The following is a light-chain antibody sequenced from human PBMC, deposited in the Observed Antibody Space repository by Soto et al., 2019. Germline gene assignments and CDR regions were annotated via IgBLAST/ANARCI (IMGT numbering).Light chain of an antibody. J-gene: IGLJ2*01. CDR1: SSDVGGYKF. V-gene: IGLV2-14*01. Sequence: QSVLTQPASVSGSPGQSITISCTGSSSDVGGYKFVSWYQQHPVKAPKLMIFVVSHRTSGVSNRLSVSKAGNTRALTISGLQAEDEAEYYCSSDRSANTVIFRGGTNLNAL. CDR2: VVS. CDR3: SSDRSANTVI.